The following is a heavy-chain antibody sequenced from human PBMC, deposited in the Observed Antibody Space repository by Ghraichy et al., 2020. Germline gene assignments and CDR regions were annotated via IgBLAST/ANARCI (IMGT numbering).Heavy chain of an antibody. V-gene: IGHV3-48*02. D-gene: IGHD5-24*01. CDR2: ISTSSSTI. CDR1: GFTFYTFS. Sequence: GGSLRLSCAASGFTFYTFSFNWVRQAPGKGLEWVAYISTSSSTIYYADSVKGRFTISRDNAKNSLYLQMHSLRDEDTAVYYCARGLVEMASGGYWGQGTLVTLSS. CDR3: ARGLVEMASGGY. J-gene: IGHJ4*02.